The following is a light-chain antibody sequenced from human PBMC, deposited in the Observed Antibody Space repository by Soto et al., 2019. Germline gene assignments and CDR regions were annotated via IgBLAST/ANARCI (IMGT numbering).Light chain of an antibody. CDR1: SSNIGNNF. J-gene: IGLJ3*02. CDR2: SDD. Sequence: QSVLTQPPSASGTPGQKVTISCSGASSNIGNNFVSWYQQVPGTAPKLLIYSDDQRPSGVPDRVSGSKSGTSASLAISGLRSEDEADYYCSPWDASLSGRVFGGGTKLTVL. CDR3: SPWDASLSGRV. V-gene: IGLV1-47*02.